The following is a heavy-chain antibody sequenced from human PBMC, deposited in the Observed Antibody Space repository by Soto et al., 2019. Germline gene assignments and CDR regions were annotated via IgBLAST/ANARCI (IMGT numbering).Heavy chain of an antibody. CDR1: GFTFSSYA. Sequence: GSLRLSCAASGFTFSSYAMSWVRQAPGKGLEWVSAISGSGGSTYYADSVKGRFTISRDNSKNTLYLQMNSLRAEDTAVYYCAKGRAYFDWLLLISGAFDIWGQGTMVTVSS. D-gene: IGHD3-9*01. V-gene: IGHV3-23*01. J-gene: IGHJ3*02. CDR2: ISGSGGST. CDR3: AKGRAYFDWLLLISGAFDI.